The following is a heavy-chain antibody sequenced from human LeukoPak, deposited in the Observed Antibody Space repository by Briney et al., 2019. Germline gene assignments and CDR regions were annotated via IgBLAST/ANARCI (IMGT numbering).Heavy chain of an antibody. CDR1: GFTFSSYS. CDR2: ISSSSSYI. Sequence: PGRSLRLSCAASGFTFSSYSMNWVRQAPGKGLEWVSSISSSSSYIYYADSVKGRFTISRDNAKNSLYLQMNSLRAEDTAVYYCARDALRYGSGEDYWGQGTLVTVSS. D-gene: IGHD3-10*01. CDR3: ARDALRYGSGEDY. V-gene: IGHV3-21*01. J-gene: IGHJ4*02.